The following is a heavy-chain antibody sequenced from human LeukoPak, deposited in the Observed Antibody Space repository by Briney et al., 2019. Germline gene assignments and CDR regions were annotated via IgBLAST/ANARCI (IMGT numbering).Heavy chain of an antibody. J-gene: IGHJ4*02. CDR1: GFTFSNYW. D-gene: IGHD3-10*01. Sequence: GGSLRLSCAASGFTFSNYWVHWVRQAPGKGLVWVSRINRDESTTKYADSVKGRFTVSRDNAKNTLNLQMNSLRAEDTAVYYCARDKKSGESSEIDYWGQGTLVTVSS. CDR2: INRDESTT. V-gene: IGHV3-74*03. CDR3: ARDKKSGESSEIDY.